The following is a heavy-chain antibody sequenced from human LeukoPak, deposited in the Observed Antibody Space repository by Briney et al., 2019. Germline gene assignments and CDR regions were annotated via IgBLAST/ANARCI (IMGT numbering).Heavy chain of an antibody. J-gene: IGHJ4*02. Sequence: SETLSLTCTVSGGSISSGSYYWNWIRQPAGKGLEWIGRIYTTGSTNYNPSLKSRVTISVDTSKNQFSLKLSSVTAADTAVYYCARQESPQALIDYWGQGTLVTVSS. D-gene: IGHD2-8*01. CDR2: IYTTGST. CDR3: ARQESPQALIDY. CDR1: GGSISSGSYY. V-gene: IGHV4-61*02.